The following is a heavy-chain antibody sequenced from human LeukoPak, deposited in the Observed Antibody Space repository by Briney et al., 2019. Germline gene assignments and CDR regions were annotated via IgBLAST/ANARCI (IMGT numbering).Heavy chain of an antibody. CDR3: ARGPLGYCSSTSCYDGYYYYGMDV. CDR1: GGSISSGGYY. J-gene: IGHJ6*02. CDR2: IYYSGST. Sequence: SQTLSLTCTVSGGSISSGGYYWSWIRQHPGKGLEWIGHIYYSGSTYYNPSLKSRVTISVDTSKNQFSLKLSSVTAADTAVYYCARGPLGYCSSTSCYDGYYYYGMDVWGQGTTVTVSS. V-gene: IGHV4-31*03. D-gene: IGHD2-2*01.